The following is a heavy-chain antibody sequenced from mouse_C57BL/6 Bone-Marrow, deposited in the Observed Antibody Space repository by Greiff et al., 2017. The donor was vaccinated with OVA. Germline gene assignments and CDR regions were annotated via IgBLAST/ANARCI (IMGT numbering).Heavy chain of an antibody. D-gene: IGHD1-1*01. CDR2: ISYDGSN. Sequence: VQLKESGPGLVKPSQSLSLTCSVTGYSITSGYYWNWIRQFPGNKLEWMGYISYDGSNNYNPSLKNRISITRDTSKNQFFLKLNSVTTEDTATYYCATTVVEEDYWGQGTTLTVSS. V-gene: IGHV3-6*01. CDR1: GYSITSGYY. J-gene: IGHJ2*01. CDR3: ATTVVEEDY.